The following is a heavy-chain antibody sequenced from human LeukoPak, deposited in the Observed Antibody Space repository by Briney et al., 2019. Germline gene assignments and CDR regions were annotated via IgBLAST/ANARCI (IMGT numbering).Heavy chain of an antibody. CDR2: VFFSGST. J-gene: IGHJ4*02. D-gene: IGHD3-10*01. CDR1: GGSISSYY. Sequence: SETLSLTCSVSGGSISSYYWSWIRQPPGKGLEWIGYVFFSGSTDYNPPLKSRATVSVDTSKNEFSLRLNSVTAADTAVYYCATTMVRRRNYYFDYWGQGTLVTVSS. CDR3: ATTMVRRRNYYFDY. V-gene: IGHV4-59*03.